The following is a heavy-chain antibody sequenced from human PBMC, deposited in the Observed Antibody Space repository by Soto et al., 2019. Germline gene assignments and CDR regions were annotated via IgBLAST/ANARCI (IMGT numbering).Heavy chain of an antibody. Sequence: QVQLVQSGAEVKKPGSSVKVSCKASGGTFNNYAVSCLRQAPGQGLQWMGEIIPVFGTSNYVQHFQGRVIITADESTSTAYMELHSLRFEHPAMYYSARAGVTVTGWDSWGQGTLVTVSS. CDR3: ARAGVTVTGWDS. J-gene: IGHJ4*02. CDR1: GGTFNNYA. V-gene: IGHV1-69*01. CDR2: IIPVFGTS. D-gene: IGHD1-20*01.